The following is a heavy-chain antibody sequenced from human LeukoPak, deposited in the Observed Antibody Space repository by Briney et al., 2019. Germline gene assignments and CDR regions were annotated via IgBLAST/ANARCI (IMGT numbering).Heavy chain of an antibody. CDR3: ARVSLTGTRAFAI. CDR2: IYYSGST. J-gene: IGHJ3*02. Sequence: SETLSLTCTVSGGSISSYYWSWIRQPPGKGLDWIGYIYYSGSTNYNPSLESRVTISVDTSKNQFSLKLSSVTAADTAVYYCARVSLTGTRAFAIWGQGTMVTVSS. CDR1: GGSISSYY. D-gene: IGHD1-20*01. V-gene: IGHV4-59*01.